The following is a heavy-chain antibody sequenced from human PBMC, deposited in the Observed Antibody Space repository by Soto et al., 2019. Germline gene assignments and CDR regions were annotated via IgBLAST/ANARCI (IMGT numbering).Heavy chain of an antibody. CDR2: ISGSGGST. J-gene: IGHJ6*02. CDR3: AKGGSGWYLWESYGMDV. V-gene: IGHV3-23*01. D-gene: IGHD6-19*01. CDR1: GFTFSSYA. Sequence: LRLSCAASGFTFSSYAMSWVRQAPGKGLEWVSAISGSGGSTYYADSVKGRFTISRDNSKNTLYLQMNSLRAEDTAVYYCAKGGSGWYLWESYGMDVWGQGTTVTVS.